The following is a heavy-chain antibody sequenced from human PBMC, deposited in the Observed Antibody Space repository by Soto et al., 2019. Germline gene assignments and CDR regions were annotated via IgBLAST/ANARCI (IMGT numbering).Heavy chain of an antibody. J-gene: IGHJ3*02. CDR3: ARDLHYGGNSETFDI. Sequence: GESLKISCKVSGYSFNKYWIAWVRQMPGKGLEWMGIIYPSNSGTRYSPSFQGQVTISADESISTAYLQWSSLKASDTALYYCARDLHYGGNSETFDIWDQGTMVTVSS. CDR2: IYPSNSGT. D-gene: IGHD4-17*01. CDR1: GYSFNKYW. V-gene: IGHV5-51*01.